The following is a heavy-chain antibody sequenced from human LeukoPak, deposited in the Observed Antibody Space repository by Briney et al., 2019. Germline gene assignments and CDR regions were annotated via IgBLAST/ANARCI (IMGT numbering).Heavy chain of an antibody. CDR1: GGSISSSSFY. D-gene: IGHD6-13*01. Sequence: SETLSLTCTVSGGSISSSSFYWGWIRQPPGKGLEWIGSVYYTENIYYNASLKSRVTISADTSKNQFSLKLSSVTAADTAVYYCARRAPRGIAAAFSYWGQGTLVTVSS. CDR2: VYYTENI. V-gene: IGHV4-39*07. CDR3: ARRAPRGIAAAFSY. J-gene: IGHJ4*02.